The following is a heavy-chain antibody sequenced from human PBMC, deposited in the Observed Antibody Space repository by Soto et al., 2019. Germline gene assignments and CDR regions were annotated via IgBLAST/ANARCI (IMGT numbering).Heavy chain of an antibody. V-gene: IGHV4-4*07. J-gene: IGHJ5*02. CDR3: VRDGTKTLRDWFDP. Sequence: SETLSLTCTVSGASISGYYWSWIRKSAGKGLEWIGRIYATGTTDYNPSLKSRVMMSVDTSKKQFSLKLRSVTTADTAVYYCVRDGTKTLRDWFDPWGQGISVTVSS. CDR1: GASISGYY. D-gene: IGHD1-1*01. CDR2: IYATGTT.